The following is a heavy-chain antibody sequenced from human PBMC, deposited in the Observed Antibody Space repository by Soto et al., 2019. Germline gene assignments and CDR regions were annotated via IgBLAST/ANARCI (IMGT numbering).Heavy chain of an antibody. CDR1: GFTFSNAW. J-gene: IGHJ4*02. Sequence: GGSLRLSCAASGFTFSNAWMSWVRQAPGKGLEWVGRIKSKTDGGTTDYAAPVKGRFTISRDDSKNTLYLQMNSLKTEDTAVYYCTHSSGWYRLFDYWGQGTLVTVSS. CDR3: THSSGWYRLFDY. D-gene: IGHD6-19*01. CDR2: IKSKTDGGTT. V-gene: IGHV3-15*01.